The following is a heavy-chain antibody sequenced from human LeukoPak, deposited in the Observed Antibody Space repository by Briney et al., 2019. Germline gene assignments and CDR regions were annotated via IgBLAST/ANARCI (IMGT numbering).Heavy chain of an antibody. J-gene: IGHJ2*01. CDR2: IYYSGST. D-gene: IGHD1-26*01. CDR1: GGSISNYY. CDR3: ARGYSGSYLATSNWYFDL. Sequence: KSSGTLSLTCTVSGGSISNYYWSWIRQPPGKGLEWIGYIYYSGSTNYNPSLKSRVTISVDTSKNQFSLKLRSVTAADTAVCYCARGYSGSYLATSNWYFDLWGRGTLVTVSS. V-gene: IGHV4-59*01.